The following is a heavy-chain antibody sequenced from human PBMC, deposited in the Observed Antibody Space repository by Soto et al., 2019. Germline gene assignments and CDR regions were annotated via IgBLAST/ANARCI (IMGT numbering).Heavy chain of an antibody. D-gene: IGHD3-3*01. CDR3: ARDSSEYYDFWSGYSMKGMDV. V-gene: IGHV3-30-3*01. CDR1: GFTFSSYA. J-gene: IGHJ6*02. Sequence: GGSLRLSCAASGFTFSSYAMHWVRQAPGKGLEWVAVISYDGSNKYYADSVKGRFTISRDNSKNTLYLQMNSLRAEDTAVYYCARDSSEYYDFWSGYSMKGMDVWGQGTTVTVSS. CDR2: ISYDGSNK.